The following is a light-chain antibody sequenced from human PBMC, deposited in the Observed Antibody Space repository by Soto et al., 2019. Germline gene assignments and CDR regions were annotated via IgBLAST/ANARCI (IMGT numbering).Light chain of an antibody. Sequence: VLTQSPSASASLGASVKLTCTLSSGHSIYAIAWHQQQPEKGPRFLMKLNSDGSHTKGDGIPDRFSGSSSGADRYLTISRLQSEDEADYYCQTWGTGIRVFGGGTKLTVL. CDR1: SGHSIYA. J-gene: IGLJ2*01. CDR2: LNSDGSH. CDR3: QTWGTGIRV. V-gene: IGLV4-69*01.